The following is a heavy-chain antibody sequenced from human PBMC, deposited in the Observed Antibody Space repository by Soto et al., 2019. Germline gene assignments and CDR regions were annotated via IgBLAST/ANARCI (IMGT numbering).Heavy chain of an antibody. J-gene: IGHJ4*02. Sequence: QVQLMQSGAEVKKPGASVKVSCKASGDTFTDYYIHWVXQAXXXGLEWMGTVNPSGGHTTYAQHFLGRVTMTRDTSTSTLYMELTSLTSDDTAIYYCARGGHVVVVTAALDYWGQGTLVTVSS. V-gene: IGHV1-46*01. CDR2: VNPSGGHT. CDR1: GDTFTDYY. CDR3: ARGGHVVVVTAALDY. D-gene: IGHD2-21*02.